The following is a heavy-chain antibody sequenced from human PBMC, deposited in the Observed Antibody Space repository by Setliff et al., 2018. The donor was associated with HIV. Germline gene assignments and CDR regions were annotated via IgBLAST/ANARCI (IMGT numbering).Heavy chain of an antibody. J-gene: IGHJ4*02. D-gene: IGHD1-26*01. Sequence: SETLSLTCTVSGGSISSSTYYWGWIRQPPGKGLEWIGTIYSSGSTFYKASLKSRVIISLDTAKNQFSLKLRSVTAADTAVSYCATGGHRLHDYWGQGTLVTVSS. CDR3: ATGGHRLHDY. CDR2: IYSSGST. CDR1: GGSISSSTYY. V-gene: IGHV4-39*07.